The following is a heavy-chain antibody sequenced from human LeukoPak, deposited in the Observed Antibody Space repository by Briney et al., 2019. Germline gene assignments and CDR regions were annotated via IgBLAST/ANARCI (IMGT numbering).Heavy chain of an antibody. V-gene: IGHV1-2*02. CDR2: INPGSGGT. Sequence: GASVEVSCKASGYTFTDYYMHWVRQAPGQGLEWMGWINPGSGGTNYAQKFQGRVTVTRDTSINTAYMELSSLRSEDTAVYYCARMYCSSTSCYRYNWFPNWFDPWGQGTLVTVSS. CDR1: GYTFTDYY. J-gene: IGHJ5*02. CDR3: ARMYCSSTSCYRYNWFPNWFDP. D-gene: IGHD2-2*02.